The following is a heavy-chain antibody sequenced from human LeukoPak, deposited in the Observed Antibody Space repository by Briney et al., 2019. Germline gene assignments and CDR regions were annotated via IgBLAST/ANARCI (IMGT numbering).Heavy chain of an antibody. CDR3: ARDERPNAFDI. CDR2: ISSTGTTI. CDR1: GFTFSSYE. V-gene: IGHV3-48*03. Sequence: PGGSLRLSCTASGFTFSSYEMNWVRQAPGRGREWVSYISSTGTTIYYADSVKGRFTISRDNTKNSLYLQMNSLRAEDTAVYYCARDERPNAFDIWGQGTMVTVSS. J-gene: IGHJ3*02.